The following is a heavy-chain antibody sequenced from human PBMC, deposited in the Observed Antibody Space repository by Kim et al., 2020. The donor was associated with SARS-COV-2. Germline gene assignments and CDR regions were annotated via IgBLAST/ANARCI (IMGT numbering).Heavy chain of an antibody. V-gene: IGHV3-23*01. Sequence: DSVKGRFTISRDNSKHPLYLQMNSLRAEDTAVYYCAKDPLYSGYDRGAFDIWGQGTMVTVSS. CDR3: AKDPLYSGYDRGAFDI. J-gene: IGHJ3*02. D-gene: IGHD5-12*01.